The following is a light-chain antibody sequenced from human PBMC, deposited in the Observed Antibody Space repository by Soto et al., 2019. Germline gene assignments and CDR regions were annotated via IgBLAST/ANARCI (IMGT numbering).Light chain of an antibody. Sequence: EIVMTQSPATLSVSPGERVTLSCRASQSVSGNLAWYQQKPGQAPRLLIYGASTRATGIRARFSGSGSGTDFPLTISRLQSEDVAVYYCQQYNNWLSAFGGGTRVEIK. V-gene: IGKV3-15*01. CDR1: QSVSGN. J-gene: IGKJ4*01. CDR3: QQYNNWLSA. CDR2: GAS.